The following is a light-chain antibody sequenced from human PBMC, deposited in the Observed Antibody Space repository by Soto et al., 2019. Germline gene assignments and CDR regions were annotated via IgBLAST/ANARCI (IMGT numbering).Light chain of an antibody. CDR2: EVT. Sequence: QSALTQPASVSGSPGQSITISCNGTSSDVGGYKYVSWYQHHPGKAPKLMIYEVTNRPSGVSNRFSGSKSGNTASLTISGLQAEDEADYYCSSYTITSIRSVFGTGTKVTVL. J-gene: IGLJ1*01. V-gene: IGLV2-14*01. CDR1: SSDVGGYKY. CDR3: SSYTITSIRSV.